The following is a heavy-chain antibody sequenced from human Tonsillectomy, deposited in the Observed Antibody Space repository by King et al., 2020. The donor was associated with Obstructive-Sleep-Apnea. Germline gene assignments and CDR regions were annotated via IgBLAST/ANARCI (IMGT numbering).Heavy chain of an antibody. Sequence: VQLVESGGGLVQPGGSLRLSCAASGFTFSSYDMHWVRQAPGKGLEYVSAISSNGGSTYYAKSVKGRLTISRDNFKSTLYLQMGSLRAEDMAVYYCARDGYTSSSDYWGQGTLVTVSS. J-gene: IGHJ4*02. V-gene: IGHV3-64*01. CDR2: ISSNGGST. D-gene: IGHD6-13*01. CDR3: ARDGYTSSSDY. CDR1: GFTFSSYD.